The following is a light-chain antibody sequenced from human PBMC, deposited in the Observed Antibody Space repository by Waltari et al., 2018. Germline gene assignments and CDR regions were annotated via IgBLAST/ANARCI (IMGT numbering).Light chain of an antibody. CDR1: SSDVGGYNY. CDR2: DVS. Sequence: QSALTQPASVSGSPGQSITISCTGTSSDVGGYNYVSRYQQHPGKAPKLMIYDVSKRPSGVSNRFSGSKSGNTASLTISGLQAEDEADYYCCSYAGSSTLVVFGGGTKLTVL. CDR3: CSYAGSSTLVV. V-gene: IGLV2-23*02. J-gene: IGLJ2*01.